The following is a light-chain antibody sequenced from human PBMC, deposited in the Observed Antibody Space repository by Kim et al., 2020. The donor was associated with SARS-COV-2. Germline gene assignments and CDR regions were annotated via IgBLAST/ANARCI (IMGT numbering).Light chain of an antibody. V-gene: IGKV3-15*01. CDR3: QQYNNWPIT. CDR2: DAS. J-gene: IGKJ5*01. CDR1: QSINNN. Sequence: VSPGERATLSCRASQSINNNLAWYQQNPGQAPRLLIYDASTRATGIPARFSGSGSGSEFTLTISSMQSEDFAVYYCQQYNNWPITLGQGTRLEIK.